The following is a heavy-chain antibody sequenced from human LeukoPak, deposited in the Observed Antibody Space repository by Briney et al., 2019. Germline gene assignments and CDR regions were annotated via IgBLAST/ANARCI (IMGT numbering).Heavy chain of an antibody. CDR1: GFPLSSYA. D-gene: IGHD6-19*01. CDR3: VNLYSSNY. Sequence: GGSLRLSCAASGFPLSSYAMSWVRQAPGKGLEWVSGVSGGGGSTFYADSVKGRFTISRDNSKNTLYLQMNSLRAEDTAVYYCVNLYSSNYWGQGTLVTVSS. CDR2: VSGGGGST. V-gene: IGHV3-23*01. J-gene: IGHJ4*02.